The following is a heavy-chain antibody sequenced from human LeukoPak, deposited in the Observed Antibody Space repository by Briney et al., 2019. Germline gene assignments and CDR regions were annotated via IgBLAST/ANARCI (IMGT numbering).Heavy chain of an antibody. J-gene: IGHJ6*03. V-gene: IGHV4-61*01. CDR1: GGSISSSSYY. CDR2: IHYSGST. D-gene: IGHD3-10*01. CDR3: ARTTMVRGTYYMDV. Sequence: SETLSLTCTVSGGSISSSSYYWSWIRQPPGKGLQWIGCIHYSGSTNYNPSLKSRVTISVDTSKNQFSLKLSSVTAADTAVYYCARTTMVRGTYYMDVWGKGTTVTISS.